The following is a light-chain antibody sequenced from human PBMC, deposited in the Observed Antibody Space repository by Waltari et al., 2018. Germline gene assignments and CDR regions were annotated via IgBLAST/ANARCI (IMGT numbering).Light chain of an antibody. Sequence: EIVLTQSPGTLSLSPGERATLSCRASQLVTSISLTLYQQKRGQGPRLLNYGTSSRATGIPDRFSGSGSGTDFTLTISRLEPEDFAVYYCQQYDGEVLTFGGGTKVEI. V-gene: IGKV3-20*01. CDR3: QQYDGEVLT. CDR1: QLVTSIS. CDR2: GTS. J-gene: IGKJ4*01.